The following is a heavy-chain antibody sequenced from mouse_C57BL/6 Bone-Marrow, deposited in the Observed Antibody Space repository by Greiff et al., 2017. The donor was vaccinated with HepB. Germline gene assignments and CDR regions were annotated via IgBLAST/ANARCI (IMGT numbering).Heavy chain of an antibody. Sequence: QVQLKQPGAELVMPGASVKLSCKASGYTFTSYWMHWVKQRPGQGLEWIGEIDPSDSYTNYNQTFKGKSTLTVDKSSSTAYMQLSSLTSEDSAFYDCARSGISGSSYFDYWGQGTTLTVSS. D-gene: IGHD1-1*01. V-gene: IGHV1-69*01. J-gene: IGHJ2*01. CDR1: GYTFTSYW. CDR3: ARSGISGSSYFDY. CDR2: IDPSDSYT.